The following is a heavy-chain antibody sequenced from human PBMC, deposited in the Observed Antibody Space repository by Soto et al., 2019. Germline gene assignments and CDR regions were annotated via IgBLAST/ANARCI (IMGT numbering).Heavy chain of an antibody. CDR1: GTSLDSSSFY. Sequence: SDPLSLTFTVSGTSLDSSSFYWAWIRQPPGKGLEWIATFYYGGTTHYNTSLESRITMSVDTSKNQFSLSLGSVTASDTAVYHCARLVSWYNNW. CDR3: ARLVSWYNNW. V-gene: IGHV4-39*01. J-gene: IGHJ5*01. CDR2: FYYGGTT. D-gene: IGHD6-13*01.